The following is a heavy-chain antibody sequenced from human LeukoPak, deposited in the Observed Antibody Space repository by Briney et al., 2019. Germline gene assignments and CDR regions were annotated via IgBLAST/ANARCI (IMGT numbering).Heavy chain of an antibody. Sequence: ASVTVSCKASGYTFTGYYMHWVRQAPGQGLEWMGWINPNSGGTNYAQKFQGRVTMTRDTSISTAYMELSRLRSDDTAVYYCARDIVVVPAAIMMPSYYYYYGMDVWGQGTTVTVSS. D-gene: IGHD2-2*02. CDR2: INPNSGGT. CDR3: ARDIVVVPAAIMMPSYYYYYGMDV. V-gene: IGHV1-2*02. CDR1: GYTFTGYY. J-gene: IGHJ6*02.